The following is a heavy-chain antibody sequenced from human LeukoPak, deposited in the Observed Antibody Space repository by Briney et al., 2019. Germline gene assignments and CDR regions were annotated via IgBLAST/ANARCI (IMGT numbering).Heavy chain of an antibody. J-gene: IGHJ4*02. V-gene: IGHV4-34*01. CDR3: ARLYGSGSYYRH. D-gene: IGHD3-10*01. CDR2: INQSGST. Sequence: SEILSLTCVVYGGSFSGYYWSWIRQPPGKGLEWIGEINQSGSTNYNPSLKSRVTTSVDTSKNQFSLRVSSVTAADTAVYYYARLYGSGSYYRHWGQGTLVTVSS. CDR1: GGSFSGYY.